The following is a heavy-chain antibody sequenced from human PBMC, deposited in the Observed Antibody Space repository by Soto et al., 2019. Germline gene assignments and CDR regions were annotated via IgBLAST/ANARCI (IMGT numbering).Heavy chain of an antibody. V-gene: IGHV3-33*01. CDR2: IWYDGSNK. Sequence: QVQLVESVGGVVQPGRSLRLSCAASGFTFSSYGMHWVRQAPGKGLEWVAVIWYDGSNKYYADSVKGRFTISRDNSKNTLYLQMNSLRAEDTAVYYCARGPSYLLPDWFDPWGQGTLVTVSS. J-gene: IGHJ5*02. CDR3: ARGPSYLLPDWFDP. D-gene: IGHD1-26*01. CDR1: GFTFSSYG.